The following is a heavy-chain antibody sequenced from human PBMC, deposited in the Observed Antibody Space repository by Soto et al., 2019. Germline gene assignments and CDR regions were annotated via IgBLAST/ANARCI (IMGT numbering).Heavy chain of an antibody. CDR3: ARDDILTGSYLGSFDY. CDR1: GGSISSYY. J-gene: IGHJ4*02. D-gene: IGHD3-9*01. Sequence: SETLSLTCTVSGGSISSYYWSWIRQPPGKGLEWIGYIYYSGSTNYNPSLKSRVTISVDTSKNQFSLKLSSVTAEDSALYYCARDDILTGSYLGSFDYWGQGTLVTVSS. V-gene: IGHV4-59*12. CDR2: IYYSGST.